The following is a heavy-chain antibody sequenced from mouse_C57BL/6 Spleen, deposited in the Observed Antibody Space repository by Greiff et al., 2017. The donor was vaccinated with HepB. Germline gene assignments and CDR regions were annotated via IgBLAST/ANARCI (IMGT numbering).Heavy chain of an antibody. V-gene: IGHV1-81*01. CDR3: VTGTVSFAY. D-gene: IGHD4-1*01. J-gene: IGHJ3*01. CDR1: GYTFTSYG. Sequence: QVQLQQSGAELARPGASVKLSCKASGYTFTSYGISWVKQRTGQGLEWIGEIYPRSGNTYYNEKFKGKATLTADKSSSTAYMELRSLTSEDSAVYFCVTGTVSFAYWGQGTLVTVSA. CDR2: IYPRSGNT.